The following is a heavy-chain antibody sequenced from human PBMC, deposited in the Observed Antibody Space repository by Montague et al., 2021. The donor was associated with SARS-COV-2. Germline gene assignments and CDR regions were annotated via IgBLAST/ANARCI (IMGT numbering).Heavy chain of an antibody. J-gene: IGHJ4*02. CDR3: ARNPWYYYDSSGYYLDY. Sequence: SETLSHTCAVYGGSFSGYYWSWIRQPPGKGLEWIGEINHSGSTNYNPSLKSRVTISVDTSKNQFSLKLSSVTAADTAVYYCARNPWYYYDSSGYYLDYWGQGTLVTVSS. CDR2: INHSGST. CDR1: GGSFSGYY. D-gene: IGHD3-22*01. V-gene: IGHV4-34*01.